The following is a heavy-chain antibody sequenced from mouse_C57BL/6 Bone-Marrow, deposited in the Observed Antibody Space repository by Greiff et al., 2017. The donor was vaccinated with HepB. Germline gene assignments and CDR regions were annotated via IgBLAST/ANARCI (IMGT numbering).Heavy chain of an antibody. CDR2: IYPRSGNT. D-gene: IGHD4-1*01. CDR3: ARVGTGTLRRDFDY. V-gene: IGHV1-81*01. Sequence: VQGVESGAELARPGASVKLSCKASGYTFTSYGISWVKQRTGQGLEWIGEIYPRSGNTYYNEKFKGKATLTADKSSSTAYMELRSLTSEDSAVYFCARVGTGTLRRDFDYWGQGTTLTVSS. J-gene: IGHJ2*01. CDR1: GYTFTSYG.